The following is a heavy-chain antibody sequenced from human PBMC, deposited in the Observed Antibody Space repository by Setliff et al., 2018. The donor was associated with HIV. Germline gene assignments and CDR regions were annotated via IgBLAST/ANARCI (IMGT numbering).Heavy chain of an antibody. CDR3: ARPNYYDSSGSFDY. V-gene: IGHV3-48*03. D-gene: IGHD3-22*01. Sequence: GGSLRLSCAASGFTFSNYEMNWVRQAPGKGLEWVSYISNSGTTIYYADSVKGRFTISRDNAKNSLYLQMNSLRAEDTAVYYCARPNYYDSSGSFDYWGQGTLVTVSS. CDR1: GFTFSNYE. CDR2: ISNSGTTI. J-gene: IGHJ4*02.